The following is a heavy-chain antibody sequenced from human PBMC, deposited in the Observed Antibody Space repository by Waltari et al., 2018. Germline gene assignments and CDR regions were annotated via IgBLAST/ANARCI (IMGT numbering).Heavy chain of an antibody. CDR2: SYANGRS. Sequence: QELLQESGPCPVRPAQTPSLICSASGGSLTRGSYYGSWIREPAGKGREWMGRSYANGRSHYNSSLQSRATISVDTSNNQFSLELKSVTAADTAMYYCGGGLQHWGQGTLVTVSS. CDR1: GGSLTRGSYY. D-gene: IGHD3-16*01. J-gene: IGHJ1*01. V-gene: IGHV4-61*02. CDR3: GGGLQH.